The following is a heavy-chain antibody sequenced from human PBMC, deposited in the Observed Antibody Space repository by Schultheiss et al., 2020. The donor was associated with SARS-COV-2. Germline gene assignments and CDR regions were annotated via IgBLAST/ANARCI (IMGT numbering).Heavy chain of an antibody. V-gene: IGHV3-13*01. D-gene: IGHD5-24*01. CDR1: GFTFSSYD. J-gene: IGHJ4*02. CDR3: ARETGEMATTYPDY. Sequence: GGSLRLSCAASGFTFSSYDMHWVRQATGKGLEWVSAIGTAGDTYYPGSVKGRFTISRDNSKNTLYLQMNSLRAEDTAVYYCARETGEMATTYPDYWGQGTLVTVSS. CDR2: IGTAGDT.